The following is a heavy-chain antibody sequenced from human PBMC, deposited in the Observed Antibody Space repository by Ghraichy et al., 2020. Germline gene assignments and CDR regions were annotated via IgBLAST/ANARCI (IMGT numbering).Heavy chain of an antibody. CDR2: VYHSART. CDR1: GGSISSSSDF. D-gene: IGHD3-10*01. CDR3: ARPPSDFGSGRDAFDN. Sequence: SETLSLTCTVSGGSISSSSDFWGWIRQPPGKGLEWIGTVYHSARTYYNPSLRSRVTISVATSKNQFSLTLRSVTAADTAVYYCARPPSDFGSGRDAFDNLGPGTMVTVSS. V-gene: IGHV4-39*01. J-gene: IGHJ3*02.